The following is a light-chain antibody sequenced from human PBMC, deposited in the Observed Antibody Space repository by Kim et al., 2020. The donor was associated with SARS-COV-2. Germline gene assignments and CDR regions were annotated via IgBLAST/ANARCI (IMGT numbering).Light chain of an antibody. CDR2: AAS. CDR1: QDISNY. V-gene: IGKV1-27*01. Sequence: APLGDRIIITGRASQDISNYLAWYQQKPGGVPQLLISAASTLQVGVPSRFSGSGSGTYFTLTISGLQAEDVATYYCQNYKSAPRMFGQGTKVDIK. CDR3: QNYKSAPRM. J-gene: IGKJ1*01.